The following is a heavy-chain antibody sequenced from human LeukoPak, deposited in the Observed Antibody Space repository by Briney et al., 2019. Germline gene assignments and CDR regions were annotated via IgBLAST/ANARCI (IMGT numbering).Heavy chain of an antibody. J-gene: IGHJ6*02. CDR3: AKETSFEVLTPLRYAMDA. V-gene: IGHV3-30-3*01. D-gene: IGHD3-3*01. CDR2: ISYDGSNK. Sequence: PGGSLRLSCAASGFTFSSYAMHWVRQAPGKGLEWVAVISYDGSNKYYADSVKGRFTISRDNSKNTLYLQVNSLRAEDTALYHCAKETSFEVLTPLRYAMDAWGQGTTVTVSS. CDR1: GFTFSSYA.